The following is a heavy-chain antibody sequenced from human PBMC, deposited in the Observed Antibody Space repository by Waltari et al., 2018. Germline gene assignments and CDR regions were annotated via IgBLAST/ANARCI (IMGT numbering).Heavy chain of an antibody. CDR3: VRSDYGDYVGGYY. D-gene: IGHD4-17*01. Sequence: EVQLVESGGGLVKPGGSLRRSCAASVLPCSDYTMRWVRQTPGKGLECVSSISSSSSFIYYADSVKGRFTISRDNAKNSLFLQMNSLRAEDTSVYYCVRSDYGDYVGGYYWGQGTVVTVSS. J-gene: IGHJ4*02. V-gene: IGHV3-21*01. CDR1: VLPCSDYT. CDR2: ISSSSSFI.